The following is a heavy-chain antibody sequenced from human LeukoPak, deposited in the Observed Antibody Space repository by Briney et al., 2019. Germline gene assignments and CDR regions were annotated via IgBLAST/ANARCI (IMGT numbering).Heavy chain of an antibody. CDR1: GYSFSSYW. CDR2: IYPGDSDA. V-gene: IGHV5-51*01. J-gene: IGHJ4*02. Sequence: PGESLKISCKGSGYSFSSYWIGWVRQMPGKGLECMGIIYPGDSDARYSPSFQGQVTFSADKSISTAYQQWSSLKTSDTAIYYCARTYGSFDYWGQGTLVTVSS. CDR3: ARTYGSFDY. D-gene: IGHD3-10*01.